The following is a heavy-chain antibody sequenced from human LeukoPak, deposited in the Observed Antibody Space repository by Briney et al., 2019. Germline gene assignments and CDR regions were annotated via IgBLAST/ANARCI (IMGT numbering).Heavy chain of an antibody. D-gene: IGHD1-26*01. J-gene: IGHJ4*02. Sequence: GGSLRLSCAPSRFTLSSYAMRWGRQAPGEGRGWVSAISGSGGSTYYADSLKGRFTISRDNSKNTLYLQMNSLRAEDTAVYYCAPRSGSYPQWGQETVVTVSS. CDR3: APRSGSYPQ. CDR1: RFTLSSYA. V-gene: IGHV3-23*01. CDR2: ISGSGGST.